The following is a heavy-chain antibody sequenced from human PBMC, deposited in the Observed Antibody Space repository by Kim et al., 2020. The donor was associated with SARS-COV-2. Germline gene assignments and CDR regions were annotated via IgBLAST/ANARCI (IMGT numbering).Heavy chain of an antibody. CDR2: IYHSGST. Sequence: SETLSLTCAVSGGSISSSNWWSWFRQPPGKGLEWIGEIYHSGSTNYNPSLKSRVTISVDKSKNQFSLKLSSVTAADTAVYYCGFSGATGTTGLDTYDAFDIWGQGTMVTVSS. CDR3: GFSGATGTTGLDTYDAFDI. V-gene: IGHV4-4*02. J-gene: IGHJ3*02. CDR1: GGSISSSNW. D-gene: IGHD1-1*01.